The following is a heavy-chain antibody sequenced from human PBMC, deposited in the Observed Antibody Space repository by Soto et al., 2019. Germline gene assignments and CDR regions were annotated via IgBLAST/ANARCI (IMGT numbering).Heavy chain of an antibody. Sequence: PSETLSLTCTVSGGSISSYYWSWIRQPPGKGLDWIGYMYYGRRTNYNPSLKSRVTISVDTSKMQVSLKLSPVTAADTAVYFCARGTPSPLIVRSSRGPWFDPWGQGTLVTVSS. J-gene: IGHJ5*02. CDR3: ARGTPSPLIVRSSRGPWFDP. V-gene: IGHV4-59*08. CDR2: MYYGRRT. D-gene: IGHD2-15*01. CDR1: GGSISSYY.